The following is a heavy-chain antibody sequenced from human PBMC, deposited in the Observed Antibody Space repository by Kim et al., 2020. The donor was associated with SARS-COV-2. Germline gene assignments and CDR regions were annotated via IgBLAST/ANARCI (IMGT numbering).Heavy chain of an antibody. V-gene: IGHV3-33*06. J-gene: IGHJ4*02. Sequence: SVQCRFTISGDNSKTTVYLQMNSLRAEDTAVYYCAKVGSAYCGGSCPIDYWGQGTLVTVSS. CDR3: AKVGSAYCGGSCPIDY. D-gene: IGHD2-21*01.